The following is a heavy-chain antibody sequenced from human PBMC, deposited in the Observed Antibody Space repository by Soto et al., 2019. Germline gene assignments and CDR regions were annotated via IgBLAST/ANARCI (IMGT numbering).Heavy chain of an antibody. Sequence: GESLKISCKGSGYSFTSYWIGWVRQMPGKGLEWMGIIHPRDSDTRYSPSFQGHVTFSVDTSISTAFLQWNSLKASDSAIYYCARQHYDFWSGSDIGSSYFDFWGRGTQVTVSS. CDR3: ARQHYDFWSGSDIGSSYFDF. J-gene: IGHJ2*01. V-gene: IGHV5-51*01. D-gene: IGHD3-3*01. CDR2: IHPRDSDT. CDR1: GYSFTSYW.